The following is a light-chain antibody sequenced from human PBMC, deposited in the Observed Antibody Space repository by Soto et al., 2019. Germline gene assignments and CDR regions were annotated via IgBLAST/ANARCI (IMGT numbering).Light chain of an antibody. J-gene: IGLJ1*01. Sequence: QSVLTQPASVSGSPGQSITISCTGTSSDVGGFNYVSWYQQHPGKAPTLMIYDVTNRPSGVSYRFSGSKSGNTASLTISVLQAEDDADYYCNSYTSSSTYVFGTGTQLTVL. V-gene: IGLV2-14*03. CDR3: NSYTSSSTYV. CDR2: DVT. CDR1: SSDVGGFNY.